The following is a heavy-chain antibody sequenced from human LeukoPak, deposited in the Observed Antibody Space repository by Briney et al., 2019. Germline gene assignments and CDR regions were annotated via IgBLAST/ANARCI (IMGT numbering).Heavy chain of an antibody. Sequence: SETLSLTCTVSGGSISSYYWSWIRQPPGKGLEWIGYIYYSGSTNYNPSLKSRVTISVDTSKNQFSLRLSSVTAADTAVYYCARGWLQSYDYWGQGTLVTVSS. CDR1: GGSISSYY. D-gene: IGHD5-24*01. CDR3: ARGWLQSYDY. CDR2: IYYSGST. V-gene: IGHV4-59*01. J-gene: IGHJ4*02.